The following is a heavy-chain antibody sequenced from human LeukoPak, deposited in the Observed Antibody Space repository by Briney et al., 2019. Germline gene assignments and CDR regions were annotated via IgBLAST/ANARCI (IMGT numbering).Heavy chain of an antibody. Sequence: SETLSLTCAVYGGSFSGYYWSWIRQPSGKGLEWIGEIDHSGSTNYNPSLKSRVTISVDTSKNQFSLKLSSVTAADTAVYYCARGSRFLEWLVGSLDFDYWGQGTLVTVSS. J-gene: IGHJ4*02. CDR3: ARGSRFLEWLVGSLDFDY. CDR1: GGSFSGYY. D-gene: IGHD3-3*01. CDR2: IDHSGST. V-gene: IGHV4-34*01.